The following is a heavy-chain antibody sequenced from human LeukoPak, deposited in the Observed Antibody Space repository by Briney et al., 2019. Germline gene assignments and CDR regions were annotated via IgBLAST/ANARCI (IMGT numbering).Heavy chain of an antibody. CDR2: INSDGRST. Sequence: PGGSLRLSCAASGFTFSSYWMHWVRHAPGKGVIWVSGINSDGRSTIYEDSVKGRFTISRDKAKNTLSLQMNSLRAEDTAVYYCARETYSSSRDFDYWGQGTLVTVSS. J-gene: IGHJ4*02. CDR1: GFTFSSYW. CDR3: ARETYSSSRDFDY. V-gene: IGHV3-74*01. D-gene: IGHD6-6*01.